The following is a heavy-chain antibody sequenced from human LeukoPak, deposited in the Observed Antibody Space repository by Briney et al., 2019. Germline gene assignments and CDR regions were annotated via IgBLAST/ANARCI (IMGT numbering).Heavy chain of an antibody. CDR2: IYTSGST. J-gene: IGHJ5*02. D-gene: IGHD3-22*01. Sequence: SQTLSLTCAVSGGSISSDVYSWSWIRQPARKGLEWIGRIYTSGSTNYNPSLKSRVTMSVDTSKNQFSLKLSSVTAADTAVYYCAREDYDSSGYYLLYNWFDPWGQGTLVTVSS. CDR1: GGSISSDVYS. V-gene: IGHV4-61*02. CDR3: AREDYDSSGYYLLYNWFDP.